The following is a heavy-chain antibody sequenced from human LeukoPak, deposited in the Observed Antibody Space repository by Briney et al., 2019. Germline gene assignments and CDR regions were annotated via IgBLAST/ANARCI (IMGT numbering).Heavy chain of an antibody. CDR3: ARDDSSGYYFSKY. V-gene: IGHV3-33*01. D-gene: IGHD3-22*01. Sequence: GRALRLSCAASGFTFSSYGMHWVRQGPGKGRERVAVIWYDGSNKYYADSVKGRFTISRDNSKNTLYLQMNSLRAEDTAVYYCARDDSSGYYFSKYWGQGTLVTVSS. CDR2: IWYDGSNK. J-gene: IGHJ4*02. CDR1: GFTFSSYG.